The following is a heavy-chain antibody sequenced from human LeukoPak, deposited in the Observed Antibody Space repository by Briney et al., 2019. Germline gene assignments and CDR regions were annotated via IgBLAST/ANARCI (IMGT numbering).Heavy chain of an antibody. CDR2: ISGSGGST. J-gene: IGHJ4*02. D-gene: IGHD3-9*01. V-gene: IGHV3-23*01. CDR1: GFTFSSYA. CDR3: ARLGYDILTGYYTGFDY. Sequence: PGGSLRLSCAASGFTFSSYAMSWVRQAPGKGLEWVSAISGSGGSTYYADSVKGRFTISRDNSKNTLYLQMNSLKASDTAMYYCARLGYDILTGYYTGFDYWGQGTLVTVSS.